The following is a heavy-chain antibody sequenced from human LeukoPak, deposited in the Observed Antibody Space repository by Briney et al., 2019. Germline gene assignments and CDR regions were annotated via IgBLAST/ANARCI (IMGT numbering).Heavy chain of an antibody. D-gene: IGHD3-16*01. Sequence: GGSLRLSCAASGLTVSSNYMSWVRQAPGKGLEWVSVIYSGGSTYYADSVKGRFTISRDNSKNTLYLQMNSLRAEDTAVYYCAGGGYQYYFDYWGQGTLVTVSS. V-gene: IGHV3-53*01. CDR2: IYSGGST. CDR1: GLTVSSNY. CDR3: AGGGYQYYFDY. J-gene: IGHJ4*02.